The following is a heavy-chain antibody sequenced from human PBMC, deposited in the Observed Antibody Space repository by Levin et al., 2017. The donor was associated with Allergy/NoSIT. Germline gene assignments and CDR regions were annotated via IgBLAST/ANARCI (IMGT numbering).Heavy chain of an antibody. D-gene: IGHD1-1*01. CDR3: ARGTRGPPSKYGFDY. CDR2: IYSGGST. CDR1: GFTISSHY. J-gene: IGHJ4*02. V-gene: IGHV3-53*01. Sequence: GESLKISCAASGFTISSHYMSWVRQAPGKGLEWVSVIYSGGSTYYADSVKGRFTISRDNSKNTLYLQMNSLRAEDTAVYYCARGTRGPPSKYGFDYWGQGTLVTVSS.